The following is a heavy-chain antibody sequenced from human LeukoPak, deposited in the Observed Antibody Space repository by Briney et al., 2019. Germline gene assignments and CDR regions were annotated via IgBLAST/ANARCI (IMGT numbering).Heavy chain of an antibody. J-gene: IGHJ3*02. CDR3: ARGPNYYGSGSYYTNDAFDI. Sequence: SETLSLTCTVSGVSISNYYWSWIRQPAGKGLDWIGRTHISGSTYYNPSLKSRVTMSVDTSKNQFSLKLTSVTAADTAVYYCARGPNYYGSGSYYTNDAFDIWGQGTMVTVSS. D-gene: IGHD3-10*01. CDR2: THISGST. V-gene: IGHV4-4*07. CDR1: GVSISNYY.